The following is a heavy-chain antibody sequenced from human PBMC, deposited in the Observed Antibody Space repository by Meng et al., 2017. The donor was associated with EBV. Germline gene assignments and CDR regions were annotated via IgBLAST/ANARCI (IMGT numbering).Heavy chain of an antibody. V-gene: IGHV3-21*01. D-gene: IGHD2-8*01. J-gene: IGHJ4*02. Sequence: VQLEESGGGLVKPGESLSLSCAASGFTLRSYSMNWVCLAPGKGLEWVSSISSNSIDIYYADLVKGRFTISRDNAKNSLFLQMNSLRAEDTAVYYCARDRTSNRFDYWGQGTLVTVSS. CDR3: ARDRTSNRFDY. CDR1: GFTLRSYS. CDR2: ISSNSIDI.